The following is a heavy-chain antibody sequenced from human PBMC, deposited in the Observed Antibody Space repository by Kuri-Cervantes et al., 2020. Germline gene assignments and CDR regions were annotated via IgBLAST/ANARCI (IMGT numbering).Heavy chain of an antibody. D-gene: IGHD2-15*01. Sequence: ASVKVSCKASGYTFISYNINWVRQATGQGLEWLGWMNPNSRYTGYPQKFQGRVTMTRNTSISTAYMELSSLRSEDTAVYYCAILGMGYCSGGSCYRGDFDYWGQGTLVTVSS. CDR2: MNPNSRYT. V-gene: IGHV1-8*01. CDR3: AILGMGYCSGGSCYRGDFDY. CDR1: GYTFISYN. J-gene: IGHJ4*02.